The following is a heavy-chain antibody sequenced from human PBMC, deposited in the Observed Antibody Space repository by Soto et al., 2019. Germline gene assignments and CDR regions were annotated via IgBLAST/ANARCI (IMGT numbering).Heavy chain of an antibody. Sequence: PSETLSLTCTVSSGSISVTNVFWGWIRQPPGKGLEWIGSIYYSGSTYYNPSLKSRVTISVDTSKNQFSLKLSSVTAADTAVYYCARTIREAAAGAYYFDYWGQGTLVTVSS. D-gene: IGHD6-13*01. CDR3: ARTIREAAAGAYYFDY. V-gene: IGHV4-39*01. CDR2: IYYSGST. CDR1: SGSISVTNVF. J-gene: IGHJ4*02.